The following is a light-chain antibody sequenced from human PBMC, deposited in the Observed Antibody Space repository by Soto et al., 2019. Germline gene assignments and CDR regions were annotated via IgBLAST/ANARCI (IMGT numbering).Light chain of an antibody. CDR2: GAS. Sequence: ETMMTQSPDTLSVSLGERATLYCRASQSLRSSLAWYQQKPGQAPRLLIYGASSRATGIPDRFSGSGSGTEFTLTISSLQSEDFAVYYCQQYNNWPRTFGQGTKVDIK. J-gene: IGKJ1*01. CDR1: QSLRSS. CDR3: QQYNNWPRT. V-gene: IGKV3D-15*01.